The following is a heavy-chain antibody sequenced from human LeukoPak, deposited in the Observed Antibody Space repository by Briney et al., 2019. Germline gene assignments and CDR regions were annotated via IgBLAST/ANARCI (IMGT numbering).Heavy chain of an antibody. D-gene: IGHD6-19*01. J-gene: IGHJ4*02. CDR2: TYYRTKCNN. Sequence: SPTLSLTFAISADSVSCNSAAWNWIRQSPSRVLEWMGSTYYRTKCNNDDAASVKSRIIINPDTYNNQYSQQLNSVTRDATAVYYCDRGSVNFDYWGQGTLVTVSS. CDR1: ADSVSCNSAA. CDR3: DRGSVNFDY. V-gene: IGHV6-1*01.